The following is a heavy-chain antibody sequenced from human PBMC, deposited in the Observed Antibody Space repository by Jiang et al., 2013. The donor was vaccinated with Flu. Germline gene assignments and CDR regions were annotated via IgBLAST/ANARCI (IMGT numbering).Heavy chain of an antibody. CDR3: AKGWGDIVVVPAAIRYDY. CDR2: ISGSGGST. V-gene: IGHV3-23*01. D-gene: IGHD2-2*02. CDR1: GFTFSSYA. J-gene: IGHJ4*02. Sequence: LSCAASGFTFSSYAMSWVRQAPGKGLEWVSAISGSGGSTYYADSVKGRFTISRDNSKNTLYLQMNSLRAEDTAVYYCAKGWGDIVVVPAAIRYDYWGQGTLVTVSS.